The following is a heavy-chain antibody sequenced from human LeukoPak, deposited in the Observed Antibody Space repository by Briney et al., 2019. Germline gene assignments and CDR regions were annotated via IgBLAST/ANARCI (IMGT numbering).Heavy chain of an antibody. V-gene: IGHV4-59*12. CDR3: ARDISSGWYGSDY. CDR1: GGSISSYY. D-gene: IGHD6-19*01. J-gene: IGHJ4*02. Sequence: PSETLSLTCTVSGGSISSYYWSWIRQPPGKGLEWIGYIYYSGSTHYNPSLKSRVTISVDTSKNQFSLKLTSVTAADTAVYYCARDISSGWYGSDYWGQGTLVTVSS. CDR2: IYYSGST.